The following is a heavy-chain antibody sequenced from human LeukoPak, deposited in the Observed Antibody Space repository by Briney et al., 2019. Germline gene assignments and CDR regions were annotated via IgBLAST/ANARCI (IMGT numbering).Heavy chain of an antibody. CDR3: VTRGTASRLLDS. CDR2: MYHSGST. Sequence: SETLSLTCVVSGGSISSSNWWSWVRQPPGKGLEWIGEMYHSGSTNYNPSLKSRVTISVDKSNNQLSLKLSSVTAADTAVYYCVTRGTASRLLDSWGQGTLVTVSS. CDR1: GGSISSSNW. D-gene: IGHD1/OR15-1a*01. J-gene: IGHJ4*02. V-gene: IGHV4-4*02.